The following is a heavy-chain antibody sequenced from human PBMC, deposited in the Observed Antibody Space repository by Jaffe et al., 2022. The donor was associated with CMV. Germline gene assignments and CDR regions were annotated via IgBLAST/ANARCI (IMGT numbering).Heavy chain of an antibody. D-gene: IGHD6-13*01. Sequence: QGQLVESGGGVVQPGSSLRLSCAASGFTFKTHGMHWVRQAPGRGLEWVAVIWFDGSKQNYVDSVKGRFTISRDNSKDTLYLQMNSLRVDDAGTYYCAREGLAEYFDYWGQGTLVAVSS. V-gene: IGHV3-33*01. J-gene: IGHJ4*02. CDR2: IWFDGSKQ. CDR3: AREGLAEYFDY. CDR1: GFTFKTHG.